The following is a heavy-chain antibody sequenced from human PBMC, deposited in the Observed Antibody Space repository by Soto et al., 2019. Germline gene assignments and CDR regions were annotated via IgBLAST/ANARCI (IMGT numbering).Heavy chain of an antibody. CDR2: IYYSGST. J-gene: IGHJ6*02. Sequence: SETLSLTCTVSGGSVSSGSYYWSWIRQPPGKGLEWIGYIYYSGSTNYNPSLKSRVTISVDTSKNQFSLKLSSVTAADTAVYYCARVCGGDCHYGMDVWGQGTTVTVSS. CDR3: ARVCGGDCHYGMDV. D-gene: IGHD2-21*02. V-gene: IGHV4-61*01. CDR1: GGSVSSGSYY.